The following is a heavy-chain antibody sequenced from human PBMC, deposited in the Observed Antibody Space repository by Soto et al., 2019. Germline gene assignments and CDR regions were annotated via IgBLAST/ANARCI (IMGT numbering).Heavy chain of an antibody. CDR1: GFSVSINY. D-gene: IGHD3-3*01. V-gene: IGHV3-30*18. J-gene: IGHJ6*03. CDR2: ISYDGSNK. CDR3: AKVYYDFWSGQTYYMDV. Sequence: GGSLRLSCAASGFSVSINYISWVRQAPGKGLEWVAVISYDGSNKYYADSVKGRFTISRDNSKNTLYLQMNSLRAEDTAVYYCAKVYYDFWSGQTYYMDVWGKGTTVTVSS.